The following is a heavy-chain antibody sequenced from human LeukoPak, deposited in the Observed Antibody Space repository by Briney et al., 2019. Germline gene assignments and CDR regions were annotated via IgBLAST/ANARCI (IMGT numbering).Heavy chain of an antibody. CDR2: FGTRSTSI. Sequence: GSLRLSCTASGFTFSGYSMNWIRRAPGKGLEWVSSFGTRSTSIYHADSVRGRFTISRDISSNTLYLEMSSLRAEDTARYYCARAPPYYYDSRGYHYERGNYHYGMDVWGQGTTVIVS. D-gene: IGHD3-22*01. CDR1: GFTFSGYS. J-gene: IGHJ6*02. CDR3: ARAPPYYYDSRGYHYERGNYHYGMDV. V-gene: IGHV3-21*04.